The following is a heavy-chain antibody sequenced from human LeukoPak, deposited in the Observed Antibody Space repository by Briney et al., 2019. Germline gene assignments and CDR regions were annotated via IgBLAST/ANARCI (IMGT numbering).Heavy chain of an antibody. D-gene: IGHD3-3*01. Sequence: GGSLRLSCAASGFTFSDYYMNWVRQAPGKGLEWISYISRTSSNIYYADSLKGRFTISRDNAKNSLYLQMNSLRVEDTAVYYCAREPGVSYGMDVWGQGTTVTVSS. V-gene: IGHV3-48*01. CDR1: GFTFSDYY. CDR3: AREPGVSYGMDV. J-gene: IGHJ6*02. CDR2: ISRTSSNI.